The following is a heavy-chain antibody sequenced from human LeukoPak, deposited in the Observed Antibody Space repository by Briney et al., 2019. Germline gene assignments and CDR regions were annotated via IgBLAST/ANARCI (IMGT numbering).Heavy chain of an antibody. D-gene: IGHD1-1*01. V-gene: IGHV3-23*01. CDR3: ARDVGRKRVQLERYYYYYYMDV. CDR1: GFTFSSYA. J-gene: IGHJ6*03. CDR2: ISGSGGST. Sequence: PGGSLRLSCAASGFTFSSYAMSWVRQAPGKGLEWVSAISGSGGSTYYADSVKGRFTISRDNSKNTLYLQMNSLRAEDTAVYYCARDVGRKRVQLERYYYYYYMDVWGKGTTVTVSS.